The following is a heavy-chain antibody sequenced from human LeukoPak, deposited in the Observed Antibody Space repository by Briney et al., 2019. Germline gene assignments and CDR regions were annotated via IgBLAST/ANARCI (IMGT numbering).Heavy chain of an antibody. V-gene: IGHV3-53*01. CDR3: ARVYRQQLGRAFDI. Sequence: GGSLRPSCAASGFSFSHNAMSWVRQAPGKGLEWVSVIYSGGSTYYADSVKGRFTISRDNSKNTLYLQMNSLRAEDTAVYYCARVYRQQLGRAFDIWGQGTMVTVSS. CDR2: IYSGGST. J-gene: IGHJ3*02. CDR1: GFSFSHNA. D-gene: IGHD6-13*01.